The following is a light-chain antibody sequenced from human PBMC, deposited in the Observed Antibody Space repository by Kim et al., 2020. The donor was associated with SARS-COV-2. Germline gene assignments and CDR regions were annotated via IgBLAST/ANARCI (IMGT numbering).Light chain of an antibody. CDR3: SSYAGNYIGV. J-gene: IGLJ2*01. Sequence: QSALTQPRSVAGSPGQSVTISCTGTSSDVGGYHYVSWYQQYPGKVPKLIISDVTERPSGVSDRFSGSKSGNTASLTISGLQAEEEGDYYCSSYAGNYIGVFGGGTQLTVL. CDR1: SSDVGGYHY. CDR2: DVT. V-gene: IGLV2-11*01.